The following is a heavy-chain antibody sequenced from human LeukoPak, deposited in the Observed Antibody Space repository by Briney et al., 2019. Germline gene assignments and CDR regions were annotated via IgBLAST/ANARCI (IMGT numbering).Heavy chain of an antibody. CDR3: AKAQGYYDC. D-gene: IGHD3-22*01. CDR2: IGVGGTT. J-gene: IGHJ4*02. V-gene: IGHV3-23*01. CDR1: GFTFSKYG. Sequence: PGGSQRLSCAASGFTFSKYGMNWVRQAPGKGLEWVSGIGVGGTTYYADSVKGRFTISRDTSKNTLYLQMNSLRAEDTAVYYRAKAQGYYDCWGQGTLVTVSS.